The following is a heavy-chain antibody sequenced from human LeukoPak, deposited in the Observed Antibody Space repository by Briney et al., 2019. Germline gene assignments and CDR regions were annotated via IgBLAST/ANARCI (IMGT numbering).Heavy chain of an antibody. V-gene: IGHV4-39*01. CDR3: ARSRSNYWYFDL. J-gene: IGHJ2*01. Sequence: PSETLSLTCTVSGGSISSSSYYWGWIRQPPGKGLEWIGSIYYSGSTYYNPSLKSRVTISVDASKNQFSLKLSSVTAADTAVYYCARSRSNYWYFDLWGRGTLVTVSS. CDR1: GGSISSSSYY. CDR2: IYYSGST. D-gene: IGHD5-24*01.